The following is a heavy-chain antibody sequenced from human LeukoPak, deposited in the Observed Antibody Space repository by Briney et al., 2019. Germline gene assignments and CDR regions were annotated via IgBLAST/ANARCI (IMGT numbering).Heavy chain of an antibody. D-gene: IGHD1-1*01. Sequence: PSETLSLTCTVSGGSLSNYYWSWIRLPPGKGPEWIGYIYYSGSTNYNPSLKSRVTISVDTSKNQFSLKLSSVTAADTAVYYCARHESNWHHWFDPWGQGTLVTVSS. J-gene: IGHJ5*02. CDR1: GGSLSNYY. V-gene: IGHV4-59*08. CDR2: IYYSGST. CDR3: ARHESNWHHWFDP.